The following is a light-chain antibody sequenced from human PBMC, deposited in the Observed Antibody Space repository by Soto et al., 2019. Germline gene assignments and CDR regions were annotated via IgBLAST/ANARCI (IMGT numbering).Light chain of an antibody. CDR2: DAS. CDR1: QSISSW. Sequence: DIQMTQSPSTLSASVGDRVTITCRASQSISSWLAWYQQKPGKAPKLLIYDASSLESGVPSRFSGSGSGTEFPLNISSLQPDDFATYYCQQYNSYSPSTFGQGTKLEIK. CDR3: QQYNSYSPST. V-gene: IGKV1-5*01. J-gene: IGKJ2*01.